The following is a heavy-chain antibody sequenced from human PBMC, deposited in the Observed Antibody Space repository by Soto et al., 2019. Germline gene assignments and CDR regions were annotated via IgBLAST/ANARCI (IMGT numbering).Heavy chain of an antibody. CDR2: IIPIFGTA. D-gene: IGHD6-13*01. V-gene: IGHV1-69*13. CDR3: ASLGWVAAAGTGFDY. Sequence: ASVKVSCKASGGTFSSYAISWVRQAPGQGLEWMGGIIPIFGTANYAQKFQGRVTITADESTSTAYMELSSLRSEDTAVYYCASLGWVAAAGTGFDYWGQGTLVTVSS. J-gene: IGHJ4*02. CDR1: GGTFSSYA.